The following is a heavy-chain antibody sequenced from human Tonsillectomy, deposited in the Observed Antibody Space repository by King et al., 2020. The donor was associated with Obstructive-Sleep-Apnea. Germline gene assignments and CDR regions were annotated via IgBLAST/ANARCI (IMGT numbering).Heavy chain of an antibody. CDR3: ARGNDFWSGYYIRS. D-gene: IGHD3-3*01. CDR1: GGSVSSGSDY. V-gene: IGHV4-61*01. J-gene: IGHJ4*02. Sequence: QLQESGPGLVKPSETLSLTCTVSGGSVSSGSDYWSWIWQPPGKGLEWIGYIYYSGSTNYNPSLKSRVTISVDTSNNQFSLKLSSVTAAVTAVYYCARGNDFWSGYYIRSWGQGTLVTVSS. CDR2: IYYSGST.